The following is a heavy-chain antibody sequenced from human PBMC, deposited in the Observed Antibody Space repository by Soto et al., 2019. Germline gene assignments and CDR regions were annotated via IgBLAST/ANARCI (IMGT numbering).Heavy chain of an antibody. J-gene: IGHJ4*02. D-gene: IGHD5-12*01. CDR1: GFIFSGYA. CDR3: AKETSAYEIDY. Sequence: QVQLVESGGGVVQPGRSLRLSCAASGFIFSGYAMHWVRQAPGKGLNWVAVISYDGNTKYYADSVKGRFTVSRDNSKNTLYVQINNLSPEDTAMYYCAKETSAYEIDYWGQGTLVTVSS. CDR2: ISYDGNTK. V-gene: IGHV3-30-3*01.